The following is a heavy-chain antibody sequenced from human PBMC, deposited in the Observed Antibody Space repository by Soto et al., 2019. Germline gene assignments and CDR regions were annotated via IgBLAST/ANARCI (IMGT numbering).Heavy chain of an antibody. J-gene: IGHJ3*02. CDR2: IYTSGST. Sequence: QVQLQESGPGLVKPSETLSLTCTVSGGSMSTYYWSWIRQPAGKGLEWIGRIYTSGSTNYNPSLKSRVTMAVETSKNQFSLKLSSVTAADTAVYYCASRLGSGYAREGFDIWGQGTMVTVSS. V-gene: IGHV4-4*07. CDR3: ASRLGSGYAREGFDI. CDR1: GGSMSTYY. D-gene: IGHD3-22*01.